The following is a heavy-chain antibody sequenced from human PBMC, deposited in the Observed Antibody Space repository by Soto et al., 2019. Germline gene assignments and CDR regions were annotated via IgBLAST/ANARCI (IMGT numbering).Heavy chain of an antibody. V-gene: IGHV4-30-4*01. J-gene: IGHJ5*02. Sequence: QVQLQESGPGLVQPSQTLSLTCTVSGASISNDDYFWSWIRQPPRKVLEWIGFIYYSGTYYNPSLKSRATISSDTSKNHFSLKLTSVTAADTAVYYCARDLAYCASGSCYAKWGSWGQGTLVTVSS. CDR3: ARDLAYCASGSCYAKWGS. CDR2: IYYSGT. CDR1: GASISNDDYF. D-gene: IGHD2-21*01.